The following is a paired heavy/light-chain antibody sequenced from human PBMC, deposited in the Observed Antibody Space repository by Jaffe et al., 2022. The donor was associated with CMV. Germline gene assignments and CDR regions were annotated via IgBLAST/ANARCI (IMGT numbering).Light chain of an antibody. Sequence: DIQMTQSPSTLSASVGDRVTITCRASQSLSNWLAWYQQKAGKAPKLLIYKASSLESGVPSRFSGSGSGTEFTLTISSLQPDDFATYYCQQYESYPLTFGQGTKLEIK. J-gene: IGKJ2*01. CDR1: QSLSNW. V-gene: IGKV1-5*03. CDR3: QQYESYPLT. CDR2: KAS.
Heavy chain of an antibody. CDR2: ISHDGGNK. Sequence: QVQLVESGGGVVQPGRSLRLSCAASGFTFSNYDMHWVRQAPGKGLEWVAIISHDGGNKYYADSVKGRFTISRDNSKNTLSLQMNSLRAEDTAVYYCAKDPGFQRSYNWFGPWGQGTLVTVSS. V-gene: IGHV3-30*18. D-gene: IGHD6-6*01. CDR3: AKDPGFQRSYNWFGP. J-gene: IGHJ5*02. CDR1: GFTFSNYD.